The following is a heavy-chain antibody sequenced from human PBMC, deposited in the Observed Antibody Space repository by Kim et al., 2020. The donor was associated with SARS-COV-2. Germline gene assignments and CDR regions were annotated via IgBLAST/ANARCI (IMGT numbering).Heavy chain of an antibody. CDR1: GFTFSSYG. CDR2: MWFDGSNK. Sequence: GGSLRLSCAASGFTFSSYGMHWVRQAPGKGLEWMAFMWFDGSNKNYSDSVKGRFAISRDNSKNTLYLQMNSLRPEDTAVYYCARVAAAGPDYYYYYMDVWGKGTTVTVSS. V-gene: IGHV3-33*01. D-gene: IGHD6-13*01. CDR3: ARVAAAGPDYYYYYMDV. J-gene: IGHJ6*03.